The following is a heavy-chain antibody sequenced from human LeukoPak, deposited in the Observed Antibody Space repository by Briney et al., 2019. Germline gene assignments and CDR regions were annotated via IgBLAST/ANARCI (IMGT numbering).Heavy chain of an antibody. J-gene: IGHJ4*02. D-gene: IGHD2-2*01. CDR2: INHSGST. Sequence: SETLSLTCTVSGGSITTYYWSWIRQPPGKGLEWIGEINHSGSTNYNPSLKSRVTISVDTSKNQFSLKLSSVTAADTAVYYCARRRYCSSTSCRPSIDYWGQGTLVTVSS. CDR1: GGSITTYY. V-gene: IGHV4-34*01. CDR3: ARRRYCSSTSCRPSIDY.